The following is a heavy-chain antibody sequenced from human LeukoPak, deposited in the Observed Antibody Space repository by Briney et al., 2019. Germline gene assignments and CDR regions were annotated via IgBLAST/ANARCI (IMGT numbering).Heavy chain of an antibody. CDR2: ISYIGTT. V-gene: IGHV4-59*11. Sequence: SETLSLTCTVSGGSISTHYWTWIRQPPGKGLEWIGYISYIGTTNYNPSLKSRVSMSVDTSKTYISLKLSSVTAADTAVYYCARDQTTVTKGFDIWGQGTEVTVSS. CDR3: ARDQTTVTKGFDI. CDR1: GGSISTHY. D-gene: IGHD4-17*01. J-gene: IGHJ3*02.